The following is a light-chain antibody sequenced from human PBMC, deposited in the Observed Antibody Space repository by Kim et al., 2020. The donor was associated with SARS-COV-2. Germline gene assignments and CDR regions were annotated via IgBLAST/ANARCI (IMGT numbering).Light chain of an antibody. CDR2: ATS. V-gene: IGKV3-20*01. CDR1: PTVNSNV. Sequence: PRDNAPLSSRANPTVNSNVFAWYQQTPGQAPRLLIYATSTRATGLPDRFSGSGTETEFTLAINRLEPDDFAVYYCQQYVGSPLLSFGGGTKLEI. J-gene: IGKJ4*01. CDR3: QQYVGSPLLS.